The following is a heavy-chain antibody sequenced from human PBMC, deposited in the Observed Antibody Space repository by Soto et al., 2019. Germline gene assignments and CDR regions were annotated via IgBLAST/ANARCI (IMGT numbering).Heavy chain of an antibody. Sequence: SETLSLTCTVSCNSISSYYWSWIRQPPGKGLEWIGYINYSGSTNYNPSLKSRVTISVDTSKNQFSLKLSSVTAADTAVYYCVRDRGDNYIDHWGQGTLVTVS. D-gene: IGHD2-21*01. CDR3: VRDRGDNYIDH. CDR2: INYSGST. J-gene: IGHJ4*02. CDR1: CNSISSYY. V-gene: IGHV4-59*01.